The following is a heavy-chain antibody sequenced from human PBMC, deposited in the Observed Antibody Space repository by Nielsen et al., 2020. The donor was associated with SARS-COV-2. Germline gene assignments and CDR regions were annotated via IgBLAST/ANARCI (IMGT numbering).Heavy chain of an antibody. D-gene: IGHD2-15*01. V-gene: IGHV3-21*01. CDR2: ISGDSNYI. Sequence: GESLKISCAASGFTFSSYGMHWVRQAPGKGLEWVASISGDSNYIFYSELVKGRFTMSRDNGKNSLYLQMNTLRSEDTALYYCTRGFYSQSDCWGLGTLVTVSS. J-gene: IGHJ4*02. CDR1: GFTFSSYG. CDR3: TRGFYSQSDC.